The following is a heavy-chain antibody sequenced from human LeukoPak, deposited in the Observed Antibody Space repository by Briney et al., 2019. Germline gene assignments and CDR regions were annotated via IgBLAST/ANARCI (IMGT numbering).Heavy chain of an antibody. CDR3: ARDYRGGSSGY. CDR2: IIPILGIA. J-gene: IGHJ4*02. Sequence: SVKVSCKASGGTFSSYAISWVRQAPGQGLEWMGRIIPILGIANYAQKFQGRVTMTRDTSISTAYMELSRLRSDDTAVYYCARDYRGGSSGYWGQGTLVTVSS. CDR1: GGTFSSYA. D-gene: IGHD2-15*01. V-gene: IGHV1-69*04.